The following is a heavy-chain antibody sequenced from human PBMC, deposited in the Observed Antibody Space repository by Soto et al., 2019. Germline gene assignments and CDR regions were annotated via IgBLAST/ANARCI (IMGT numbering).Heavy chain of an antibody. CDR3: TRGASGYGNFDY. Sequence: EVQLVESGGGVVQPGGSLRLSCAASGFSFSTWMHWVRQAPGKGLEWLSRINSDGSSISYADSVKGRFTVSRDNAKNTLYLQISSLPAEDTVVYYCTRGASGYGNFDYWGQGVLLTVSS. CDR2: INSDGSSI. J-gene: IGHJ4*02. CDR1: GFSFSTW. V-gene: IGHV3-74*01. D-gene: IGHD5-12*01.